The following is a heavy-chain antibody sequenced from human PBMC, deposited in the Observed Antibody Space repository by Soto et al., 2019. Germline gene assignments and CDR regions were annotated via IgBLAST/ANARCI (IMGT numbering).Heavy chain of an antibody. V-gene: IGHV4-59*12. CDR3: ARASPLVTDV. D-gene: IGHD5-18*01. J-gene: IGHJ6*02. CDR2: IYYSGIT. CDR1: GGSISSYY. Sequence: PSETLSLTCAVSGGSISSYYWSWIRQPPGKGREWIGYIYYSGITNYNPSLKSRVTISVDTSKNQFSLKLSSVTAADTDVYYCARASPLVTDVWGQGTTVTVSS.